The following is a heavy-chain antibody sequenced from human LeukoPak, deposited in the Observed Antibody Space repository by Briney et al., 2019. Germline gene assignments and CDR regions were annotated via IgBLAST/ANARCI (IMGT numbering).Heavy chain of an antibody. V-gene: IGHV3-21*01. D-gene: IGHD3-3*02. CDR3: ARDYSITVRFDY. CDR1: GFTFSSYS. Sequence: KTGGSLRLSCAASGFTFSSYSMNWVRQAPGKGLEWVSSISSSSSYIYYADSVKGRFTISRGNAKNSLYLQMNSLRAEDTAVYYCARDYSITVRFDYWGQGTLVTVSS. CDR2: ISSSSSYI. J-gene: IGHJ4*02.